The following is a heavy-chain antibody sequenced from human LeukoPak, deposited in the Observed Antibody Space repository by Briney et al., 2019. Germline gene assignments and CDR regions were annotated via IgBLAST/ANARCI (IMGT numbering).Heavy chain of an antibody. D-gene: IGHD2-15*01. Sequence: GASVKVSCKASGDTFIPYTFSWVRQAPGQGLEWIGRITPSLDVANYAHKFQGRVTLSVDRNTATTYMEVTSLRSEDTAIYYCARDHCSPGTCLGGHWGQGTLVTVSS. V-gene: IGHV1-69*04. CDR2: ITPSLDVA. J-gene: IGHJ4*02. CDR1: GDTFIPYT. CDR3: ARDHCSPGTCLGGH.